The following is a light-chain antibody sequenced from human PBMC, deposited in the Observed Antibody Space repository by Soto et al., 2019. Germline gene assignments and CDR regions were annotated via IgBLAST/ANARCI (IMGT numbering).Light chain of an antibody. CDR2: RNN. CDR1: SSNIGSNY. Sequence: QSVLTQPPSASGTPGQRVTISCPGSSSNIGSNYVYWYQQLPGTAPKLLIYRNNQRPSGVPDRFSGSKSGTSASLAISGLRSEDEADYYCAAWDDSLSGPDVVFGGGTKVTVL. J-gene: IGLJ2*01. V-gene: IGLV1-47*01. CDR3: AAWDDSLSGPDVV.